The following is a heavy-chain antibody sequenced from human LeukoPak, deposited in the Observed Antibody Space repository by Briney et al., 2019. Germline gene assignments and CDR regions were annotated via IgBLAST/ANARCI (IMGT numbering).Heavy chain of an antibody. CDR3: ARELGGNSGFDY. J-gene: IGHJ4*02. CDR2: ISGSGGSI. Sequence: GGSLRLSCAASGFTFSSYAVSWVRQAPGKGLEWVAGISGSGGSIYYADSVKGRFTISRDNAKNSLYLQMNSLRAEDTAVYYCARELGGNSGFDYWGQGTLVTVSS. CDR1: GFTFSSYA. D-gene: IGHD4-23*01. V-gene: IGHV3-23*01.